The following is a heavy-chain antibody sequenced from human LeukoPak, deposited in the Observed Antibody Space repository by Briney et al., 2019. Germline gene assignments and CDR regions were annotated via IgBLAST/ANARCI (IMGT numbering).Heavy chain of an antibody. CDR2: INHSGST. Sequence: KPSETLSLTCAVYGGSFSGYYWSWIRQPPGKGLEWIGEINHSGSTNYNPSLKSRVTISVDTSKNQFSLKLSSVTAADTAVYYCARDQGSVYWGQGTLVTVSS. J-gene: IGHJ4*02. V-gene: IGHV4-34*01. CDR1: GGSFSGYY. CDR3: ARDQGSVY. D-gene: IGHD3-10*01.